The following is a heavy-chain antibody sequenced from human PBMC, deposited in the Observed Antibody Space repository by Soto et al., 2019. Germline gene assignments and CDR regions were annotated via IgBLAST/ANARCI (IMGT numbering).Heavy chain of an antibody. CDR3: AKGKYLLRYFDWFPYGMDV. D-gene: IGHD3-9*01. CDR1: GFTFSSYG. Sequence: GGSLRLSCAASGFTFSSYGMHWVRQAPGKGLEWVAVISYDGSNKYYADSVKGRFTISRDNSKNTLYLQMNSLRAEDTAVYYCAKGKYLLRYFDWFPYGMDVWGQGTTVTVSS. V-gene: IGHV3-30*18. J-gene: IGHJ6*02. CDR2: ISYDGSNK.